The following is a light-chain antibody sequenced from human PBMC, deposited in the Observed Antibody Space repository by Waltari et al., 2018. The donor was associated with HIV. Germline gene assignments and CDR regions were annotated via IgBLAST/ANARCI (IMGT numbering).Light chain of an antibody. Sequence: QSVLTQPPSASGTPGQRVTFSCSGSSSNIGSNYVYWYQQFPGTTLNLLIYRNNQRPSGVPDRFSGSKSGTSASLAISGLRSEDEADYYCATWDDSLSGWVFGGGTKLTVL. V-gene: IGLV1-47*01. CDR3: ATWDDSLSGWV. CDR2: RNN. CDR1: SSNIGSNY. J-gene: IGLJ3*02.